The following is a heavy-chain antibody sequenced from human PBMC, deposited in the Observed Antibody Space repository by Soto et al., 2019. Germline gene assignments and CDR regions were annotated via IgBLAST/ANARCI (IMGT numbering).Heavy chain of an antibody. J-gene: IGHJ4*02. CDR2: ISYDGSNK. CDR1: GFTFSSYA. Sequence: QVQLVESGGGVVQPGRSLRLSCAASGFTFSSYAMHWVRQAPGKGLEWVAVISYDGSNKYYADSVKGRFTISRDNSKNALYLQMNSLRAVGNAVYYCPRDYGDSSWWYSCFDYWGRRSMVTVSS. CDR3: PRDYGDSSWWYSCFDY. D-gene: IGHD6-19*01. V-gene: IGHV3-30-3*01.